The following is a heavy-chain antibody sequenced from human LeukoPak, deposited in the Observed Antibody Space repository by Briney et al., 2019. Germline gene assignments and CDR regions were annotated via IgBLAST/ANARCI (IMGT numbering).Heavy chain of an antibody. CDR2: INHSGST. J-gene: IGHJ6*03. D-gene: IGHD2-8*01. V-gene: IGHV4-34*01. CDR1: GGSFSGYY. CDR3: ARGLLESVNGRWPRIKTYYYYYMDV. Sequence: PSETLSLTCAVYGGSFSGYYWSWIRQPPGKGLEWIGEINHSGSTNYNPSLKSRVTISVDTSKNQFSLKLSSVTAADTAVYYCARGLLESVNGRWPRIKTYYYYYMDVWGKGTTVTVSS.